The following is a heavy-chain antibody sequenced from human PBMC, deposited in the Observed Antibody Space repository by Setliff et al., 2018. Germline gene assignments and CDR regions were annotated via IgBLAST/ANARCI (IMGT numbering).Heavy chain of an antibody. D-gene: IGHD3-16*02. CDR1: GGSFSGYY. CDR3: ARDNYVWGSYRSPSFYYGMDV. V-gene: IGHV4-34*01. J-gene: IGHJ6*02. Sequence: SETLSLTCAVYGGSFSGYYWSWIRQPPGKGLEWIGEIYHSGSTNYNPSLKSRVTISVDKSKNQFSLKLSSVTAADTAVYYCARDNYVWGSYRSPSFYYGMDVWGQGTTVTVSS. CDR2: IYHSGST.